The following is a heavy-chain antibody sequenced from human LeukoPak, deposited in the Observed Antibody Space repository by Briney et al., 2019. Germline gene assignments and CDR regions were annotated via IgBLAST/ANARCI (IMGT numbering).Heavy chain of an antibody. V-gene: IGHV3-30*02. CDR2: IRYDGSNK. CDR3: AKDMYTPMASFDY. J-gene: IGHJ4*02. D-gene: IGHD5-18*01. CDR1: GFTFSSYG. Sequence: GGSLRLSCAASGFTFSSYGMHWVRQAPGKGLDCAAFIRYDGSNKYYADSVKGRFTISRDNSKNTLYLQMNSLRDEDTAVYYCAKDMYTPMASFDYWGQGTLVTVSS.